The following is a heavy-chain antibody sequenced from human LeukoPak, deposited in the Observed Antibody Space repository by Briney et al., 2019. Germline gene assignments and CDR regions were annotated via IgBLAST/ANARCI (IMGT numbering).Heavy chain of an antibody. CDR1: GYRFTTYW. CDR3: ARRAYYNYSLDV. V-gene: IGHV5-51*01. CDR2: IYPGDSDT. J-gene: IGHJ6*02. Sequence: GESLKISCEGSGYRFTTYWIGWVRQMPGKGLEWMGVIYPGDSDTTYSPSFQGQVTISADKSNNTAYLQWSSLKASDTATYYCARRAYYNYSLDVWGQGTTVTVSS.